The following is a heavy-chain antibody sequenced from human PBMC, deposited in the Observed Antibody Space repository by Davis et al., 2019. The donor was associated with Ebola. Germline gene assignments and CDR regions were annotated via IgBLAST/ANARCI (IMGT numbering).Heavy chain of an antibody. V-gene: IGHV4-59*01. Sequence: MPSETLSLTCTVSGGSISSYYWIWIRQPPGKGLEWIGYIYYSGSTNYNPSLKSRVTISVDTSKNQFSLKLSSVTAADTAVYYCARLIRYYYDSSGYYSSCYFDYWGQGTLVTVSS. CDR3: ARLIRYYYDSSGYYSSCYFDY. D-gene: IGHD3-22*01. J-gene: IGHJ4*02. CDR1: GGSISSYY. CDR2: IYYSGST.